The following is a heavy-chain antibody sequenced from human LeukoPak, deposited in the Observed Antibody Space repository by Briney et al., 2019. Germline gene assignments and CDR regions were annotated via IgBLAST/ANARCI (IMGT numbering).Heavy chain of an antibody. CDR1: GFSISNYW. CDR3: ARELSGSYYINYYYGMDV. D-gene: IGHD3-10*01. CDR2: IKQAESER. V-gene: IGHV3-7*01. J-gene: IGHJ6*02. Sequence: GGSLRLSCAASGFSISNYWMSWVRQAPGKGLEWVANIKQAESERFYVDSVKDRFIISRENAENSVYLQMNSLRAEDTAVYYCARELSGSYYINYYYGMDVWGQGTTVTVSS.